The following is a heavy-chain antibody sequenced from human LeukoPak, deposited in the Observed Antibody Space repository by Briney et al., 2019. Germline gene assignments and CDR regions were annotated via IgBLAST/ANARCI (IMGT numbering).Heavy chain of an antibody. J-gene: IGHJ4*02. CDR3: ASSISSFSDFYI. Sequence: QPGGSLRLSCTASGFTFSTYWMSWVRQAPGKGLEWVANIKKDGSEKYYVDSVKGRFTISRDNAKNSLFLQMNSLRAEDTAVYYCASSISSFSDFYIWGQGTLVTVSS. V-gene: IGHV3-7*02. CDR1: GFTFSTYW. D-gene: IGHD6-6*01. CDR2: IKKDGSEK.